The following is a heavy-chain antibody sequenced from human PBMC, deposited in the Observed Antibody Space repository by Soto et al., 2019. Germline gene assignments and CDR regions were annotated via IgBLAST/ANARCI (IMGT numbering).Heavy chain of an antibody. J-gene: IGHJ4*02. V-gene: IGHV3-21*01. CDR1: GFTFSSYS. CDR3: ARVYVLCSGGSCLDY. D-gene: IGHD2-15*01. Sequence: GGSLRLSCAASGFTFSSYSMNWVRQAPGKGLEWVSSISSSSSYIYYADSVKGRFTISRDNAKNSLYLQMNSLRAEDTAVYYCARVYVLCSGGSCLDYWGQGTLVTVSS. CDR2: ISSSSSYI.